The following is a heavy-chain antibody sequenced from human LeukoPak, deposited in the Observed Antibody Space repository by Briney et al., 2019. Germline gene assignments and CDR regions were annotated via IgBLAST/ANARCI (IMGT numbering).Heavy chain of an antibody. CDR2: FDPEDGET. CDR1: GYTLTELS. V-gene: IGHV1-24*01. CDR3: ARDWGARQLELRPRWFDP. D-gene: IGHD1-1*01. J-gene: IGHJ5*02. Sequence: GASVKVSCKVSGYTLTELSMHWVRQAPGKGLEWMGGFDPEDGETIYAQKFQGRVTMTEDTSTDTAYMELSSLRSEDTAVYYCARDWGARQLELRPRWFDPWGQGTLVTVSS.